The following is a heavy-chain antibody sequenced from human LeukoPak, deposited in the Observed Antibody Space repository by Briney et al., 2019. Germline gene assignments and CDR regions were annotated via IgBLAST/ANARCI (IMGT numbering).Heavy chain of an antibody. CDR1: GFTFSSYG. CDR2: IYYSGST. Sequence: GTLRLSCAASGFTFSSYGMSWVRQAPGKGLEWIGYIYYSGSTNYNPSLKSRVTISVDMSKPQFYLELSSVTAADTAVYYCARARYREINYAYAGGFYYMDVWGKGTTVTVSS. V-gene: IGHV4-59*01. CDR3: ARARYREINYAYAGGFYYMDV. D-gene: IGHD1-26*01. J-gene: IGHJ6*03.